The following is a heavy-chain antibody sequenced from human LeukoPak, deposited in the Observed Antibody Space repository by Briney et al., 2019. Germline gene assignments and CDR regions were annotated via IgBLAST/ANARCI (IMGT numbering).Heavy chain of an antibody. CDR1: GYTFTGYY. CDR3: ARAVTMVRGVNRPFDY. Sequence: ASVKVPCKASGYTFTGYYMHWVRQAPGQGLEWMGWINPNSGGTNYAQKFQGRVTMTRDTSISTAYMELSRLRSDDTAVYYCARAVTMVRGVNRPFDYWGQGTLVTVSS. CDR2: INPNSGGT. D-gene: IGHD3-10*01. J-gene: IGHJ4*02. V-gene: IGHV1-2*02.